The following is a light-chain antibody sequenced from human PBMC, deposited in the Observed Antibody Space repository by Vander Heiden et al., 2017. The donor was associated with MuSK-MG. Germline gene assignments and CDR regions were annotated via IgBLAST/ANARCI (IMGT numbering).Light chain of an antibody. V-gene: IGLV2-14*01. Sequence: QSALTQPASVSGSPGQSTTISRTGTSSDVGGYNYVSWYQQHPGKAPKLMIYEVSNRPSGVSNRFSGSKSGNTASLTISGLQAEDEADYYCSSYTSSSTQIFGTGTKVTVL. CDR3: SSYTSSSTQI. CDR1: SSDVGGYNY. CDR2: EVS. J-gene: IGLJ1*01.